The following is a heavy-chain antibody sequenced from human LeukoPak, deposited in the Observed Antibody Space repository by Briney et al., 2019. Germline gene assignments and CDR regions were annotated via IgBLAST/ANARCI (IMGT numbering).Heavy chain of an antibody. J-gene: IGHJ4*02. CDR3: ARDRTYYYDSSGYPHFDY. CDR2: KWYDGSNK. CDR1: GFTYSSYG. D-gene: IGHD3-22*01. Sequence: GGSLRLSCAASGFTYSSYGMHWVRQAPGKGLEWVAVKWYDGSNKYYADSVKGRFTISRDNSKNTLYLQMNSLRAEDTAVYYCARDRTYYYDSSGYPHFDYWGQGTLVTVSS. V-gene: IGHV3-33*01.